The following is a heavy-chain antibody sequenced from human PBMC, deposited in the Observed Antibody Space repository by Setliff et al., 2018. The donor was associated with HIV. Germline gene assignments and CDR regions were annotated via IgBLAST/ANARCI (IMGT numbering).Heavy chain of an antibody. CDR3: ATAGEMATIGYSYYYMGV. J-gene: IGHJ6*03. CDR2: ITPIFGTT. Sequence: SVKVSCKASGGTFSRNPISWVRQAPGQGLEWMGGITPIFGTTKYAQKFQGRVTITADESRTTAYLDLNSLRSEDTAVYYCATAGEMATIGYSYYYMGVWGKGTTVTVSS. V-gene: IGHV1-69*13. D-gene: IGHD3-10*01. CDR1: GGTFSRNP.